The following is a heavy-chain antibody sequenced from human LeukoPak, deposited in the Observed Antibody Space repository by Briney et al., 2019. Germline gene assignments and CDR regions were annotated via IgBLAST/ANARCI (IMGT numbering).Heavy chain of an antibody. J-gene: IGHJ4*02. CDR2: IYGDGSR. D-gene: IGHD5-24*01. Sequence: GGSLRLSCAVSGVTVSSNYMSWVRQAPGKGLEWVSIIYGDGSRSYLASVKGRFTISRDNSKNPLYLQMNSLRAEDTAVYYCARDGNGYNQIDSWGQGTLVTVSS. V-gene: IGHV3-66*01. CDR3: ARDGNGYNQIDS. CDR1: GVTVSSNY.